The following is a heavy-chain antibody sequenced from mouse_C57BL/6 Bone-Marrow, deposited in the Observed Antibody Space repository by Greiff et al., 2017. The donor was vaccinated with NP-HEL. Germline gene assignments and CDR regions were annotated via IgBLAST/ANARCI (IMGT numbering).Heavy chain of an antibody. Sequence: VQLQESGAELVRPGTSVKVSCKASGYAFTNYLIEWVKQRPGQGLEWIGVINPGSGGTNYNEKFKGKATLTADKSSSTAYMQLSSLTSEDSAVYFCARSRGYSFDYWGQGTTLTVSS. V-gene: IGHV1-54*01. CDR1: GYAFTNYL. CDR2: INPGSGGT. CDR3: ARSRGYSFDY. J-gene: IGHJ2*01.